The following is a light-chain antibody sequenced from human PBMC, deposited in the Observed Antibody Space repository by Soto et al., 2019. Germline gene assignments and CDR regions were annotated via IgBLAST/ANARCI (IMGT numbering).Light chain of an antibody. CDR3: QSYDSSLSGVV. J-gene: IGLJ2*01. CDR2: GNS. CDR1: SPNIGAGYD. Sequence: QSVLTQPPSVSGAPGQRVTISCTGSSPNIGAGYDVHWYQQLPGTAPKLLIYGNSNRPSGVPDRFSGSKSGTSASLAITGLQAEEEADYYCQSYDSSLSGVVFGGGTKVTVL. V-gene: IGLV1-40*01.